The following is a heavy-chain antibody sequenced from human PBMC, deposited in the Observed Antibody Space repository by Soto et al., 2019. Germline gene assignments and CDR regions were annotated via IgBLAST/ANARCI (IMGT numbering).Heavy chain of an antibody. CDR3: TRPYYYDSSGNQDY. V-gene: IGHV3-73*02. J-gene: IGHJ4*02. Sequence: EVQLVESGGGLVQPGGSLKLSCAASGFTFSGSAMHWVRQASGKGLEWVGRIRSKANSYATAYAASVKGRFTISRDDSKNPAYLQMNSLKTEDTAVYYCTRPYYYDSSGNQDYWGQGTLVTVSS. CDR2: IRSKANSYAT. D-gene: IGHD3-22*01. CDR1: GFTFSGSA.